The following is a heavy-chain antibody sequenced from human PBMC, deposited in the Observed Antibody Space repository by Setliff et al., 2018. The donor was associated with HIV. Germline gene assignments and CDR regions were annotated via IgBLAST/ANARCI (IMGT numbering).Heavy chain of an antibody. D-gene: IGHD5-12*01. CDR2: ISNSDGRT. V-gene: IGHV3-11*03. J-gene: IGHJ3*02. CDR1: GFIFSDYY. Sequence: GGSLRLSCAASGFIFSDYYMSWIRQAPGKGLEWISYISNSDGRTNYAASVKGRFTISRDNSKNTLYLQMNSLRDEDTAVYYCAKMAGRDGYDDAVDNWGQGTMVTVSS. CDR3: AKMAGRDGYDDAVDN.